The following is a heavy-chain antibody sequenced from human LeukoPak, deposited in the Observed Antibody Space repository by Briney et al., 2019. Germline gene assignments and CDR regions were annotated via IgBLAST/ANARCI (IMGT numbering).Heavy chain of an antibody. CDR3: ARDPYDGSGSSYGAFDI. Sequence: GGSLRLSCAASGFTFSSYWMTWVRQAPGKGLEWVANVNQDGGAEYNVDSVKGRFTISRDNAKNSLYLQLNSLRAEDTAVYYCARDPYDGSGSSYGAFDIWGQGTMVTVSS. CDR2: VNQDGGAE. J-gene: IGHJ3*02. V-gene: IGHV3-7*01. CDR1: GFTFSSYW. D-gene: IGHD3-22*01.